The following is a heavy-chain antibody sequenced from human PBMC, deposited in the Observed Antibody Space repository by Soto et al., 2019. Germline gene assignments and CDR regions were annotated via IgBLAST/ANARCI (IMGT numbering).Heavy chain of an antibody. CDR3: AKARSGSYCY. CDR2: ISYDGSNK. D-gene: IGHD1-26*01. Sequence: GGSLRLSCAASGFTFSSYGMHWVRQAPGKGLEWVAVISYDGSNKYYADSVKGRFTISRDNSKNTLYLQMNSLRAEDTAVYYCAKARSGSYCYWGQGTLVTVSS. J-gene: IGHJ4*02. V-gene: IGHV3-30*18. CDR1: GFTFSSYG.